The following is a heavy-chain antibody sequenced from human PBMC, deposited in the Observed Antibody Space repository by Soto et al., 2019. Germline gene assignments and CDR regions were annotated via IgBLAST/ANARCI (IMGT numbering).Heavy chain of an antibody. J-gene: IGHJ3*02. V-gene: IGHV4-39*01. Sequence: SETLSLTCTVSGGSISSSSYYWGWIRQPPGKGLEWIGSIYYSGSTYYNPSLKSRVTISVDTSKNQFSLKLSSVTAADTAVYYCARCEGWFGELIGAFDIWGQGTMVTVSS. D-gene: IGHD3-10*01. CDR1: GGSISSSSYY. CDR3: ARCEGWFGELIGAFDI. CDR2: IYYSGST.